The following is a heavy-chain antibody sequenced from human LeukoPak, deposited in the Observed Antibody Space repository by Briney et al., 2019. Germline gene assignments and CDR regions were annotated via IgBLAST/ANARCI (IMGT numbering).Heavy chain of an antibody. CDR2: IFTGGST. V-gene: IGHV4-4*07. D-gene: IGHD4-17*01. J-gene: IGHJ4*02. CDR3: ATSFGDYGVFDY. Sequence: SETLSLTCTVSGASISTYYWSWIRQPAGKGLEWIGRIFTGGSTIQNPSLKSRVTMSQDTYRNEFYLLLNSVTAADTAVYYCATSFGDYGVFDYWGQGILVTVSS. CDR1: GASISTYY.